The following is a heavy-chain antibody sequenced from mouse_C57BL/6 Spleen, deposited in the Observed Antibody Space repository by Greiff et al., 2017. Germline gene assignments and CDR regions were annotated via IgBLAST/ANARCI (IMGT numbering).Heavy chain of an antibody. D-gene: IGHD1-1*01. CDR2: IDPSDSET. CDR1: GYTFTSYW. V-gene: IGHV1-52*01. CDR3: ARGGYYGSSWDWYFDV. J-gene: IGHJ1*03. Sequence: QVQLQQSGAELVRPGSSVKLSCKASGYTFTSYWMHWVKQRPIQGLEWIGNIDPSDSETHYNQKFKDKATLTVDKSSSTAYMQLSSLTSEDSAVYYCARGGYYGSSWDWYFDVWGTGTTVTVSS.